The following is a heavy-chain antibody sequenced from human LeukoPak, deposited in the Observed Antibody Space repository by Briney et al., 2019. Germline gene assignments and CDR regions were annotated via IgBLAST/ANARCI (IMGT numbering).Heavy chain of an antibody. J-gene: IGHJ6*02. V-gene: IGHV1-69*01. CDR1: GGTFSSYA. Sequence: GASVEVSCKASGGTFSSYAISWVRQAPGQGLEWMGGIIPIFGTANYAQKFQGRVTITADESTSTAYMELSSLRSEDTAVYYCAREPQYSSGWSTYYYGMDVWGQGTTVTVSS. CDR3: AREPQYSSGWSTYYYGMDV. CDR2: IIPIFGTA. D-gene: IGHD6-19*01.